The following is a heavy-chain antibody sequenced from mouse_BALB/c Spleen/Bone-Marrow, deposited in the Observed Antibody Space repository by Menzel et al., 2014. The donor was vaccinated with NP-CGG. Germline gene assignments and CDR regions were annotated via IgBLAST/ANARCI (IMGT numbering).Heavy chain of an antibody. CDR3: ARLGTTAVPDY. Sequence: VHVKQSGPELVKPGASVKVSCKASGYAFTNYNMYWVKQSNGKSLEWIGFNVPYTGGTNYNQKFKGKATLTVDHTSSTAYMHLNSLTSEDSAVYYCARLGTTAVPDYWGQCTTLTVSS. D-gene: IGHD1-1*01. CDR1: GYAFTNYN. V-gene: IGHV1S135*01. J-gene: IGHJ2*01. CDR2: NVPYTGGT.